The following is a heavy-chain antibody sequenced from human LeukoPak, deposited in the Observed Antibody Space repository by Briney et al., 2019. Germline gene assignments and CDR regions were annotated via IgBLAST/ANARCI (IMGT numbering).Heavy chain of an antibody. J-gene: IGHJ4*02. CDR1: GFTFSSYG. CDR3: ARGAPSVVVTAVGY. Sequence: GGSLRLSCAASGFTFSSYGMHWVRQAPGKGLEWVAVISYDGSNKYYADSVKGRFTISRDNSKNTLYLQMNSLRAEDTAVYYCARGAPSVVVTAVGYWGQGTLVTVSS. V-gene: IGHV3-30*03. D-gene: IGHD2-21*02. CDR2: ISYDGSNK.